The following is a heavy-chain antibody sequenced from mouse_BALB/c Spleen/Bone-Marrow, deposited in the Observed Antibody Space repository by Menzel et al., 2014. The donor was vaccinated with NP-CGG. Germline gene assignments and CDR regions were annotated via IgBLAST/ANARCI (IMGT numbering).Heavy chain of an antibody. Sequence: EVQLQESGGGLVQPGGPLKLSCAASGFTFSSYGMSWVRQTPDKRLELVATINSNGGSTYYPDSVKGRFTISRDNAKNTLYLQMSSLKSEDTAMYYCARDMITTRGFAYWGQGTLVTVSA. CDR1: GFTFSSYG. D-gene: IGHD2-4*01. J-gene: IGHJ3*01. V-gene: IGHV5-6-3*01. CDR3: ARDMITTRGFAY. CDR2: INSNGGST.